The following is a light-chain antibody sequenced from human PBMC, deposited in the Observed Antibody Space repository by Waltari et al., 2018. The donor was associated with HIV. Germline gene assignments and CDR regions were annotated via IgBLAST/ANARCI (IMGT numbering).Light chain of an antibody. CDR1: SSNIGTNP. Sequence: QSVLTQPPSVSGTPGQRVTISCSGASSNIGTNPVNWFQLLPGTAPKLLIYTDNQRPSGVPDRFSGSKSGTSASLAISGLQSEDEADYFCAAWDDSLNGLWVFGGGTKLTVL. CDR3: AAWDDSLNGLWV. CDR2: TDN. J-gene: IGLJ3*02. V-gene: IGLV1-44*01.